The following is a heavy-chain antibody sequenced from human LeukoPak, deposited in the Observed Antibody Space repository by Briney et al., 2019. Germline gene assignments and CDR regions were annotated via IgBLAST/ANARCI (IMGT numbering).Heavy chain of an antibody. V-gene: IGHV3-48*01. CDR3: ARDRAHYGDYGWFDP. D-gene: IGHD4-17*01. CDR1: GFTFSSYS. CDR2: ISSSSSTI. Sequence: GGSLRLSCAASGFTFSSYSMNWARQAPGKGLEWVSYISSSSSTIYYADSVKGRFTISRDNAKNSLYLQMNSLRAEDTAVYYCARDRAHYGDYGWFDPWGQGTLVTVSS. J-gene: IGHJ5*02.